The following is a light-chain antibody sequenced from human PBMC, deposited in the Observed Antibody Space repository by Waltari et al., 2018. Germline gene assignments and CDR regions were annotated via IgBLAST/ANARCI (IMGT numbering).Light chain of an antibody. V-gene: IGKV2-30*01. CDR3: MRGTHWPPVYT. CDR1: QSPVYSDGNTY. CDR2: KVS. J-gene: IGKJ2*01. Sequence: EVVMTQSPLSMPVTLGQPASISCRSSQSPVYSDGNTYLDWFHQRPGQSPRRFIRKVSIVDSGAPDRFSGSGSGTDFTLTMRRMAAEDVGIYYCMRGTHWPPVYTFGHGTTLEIK.